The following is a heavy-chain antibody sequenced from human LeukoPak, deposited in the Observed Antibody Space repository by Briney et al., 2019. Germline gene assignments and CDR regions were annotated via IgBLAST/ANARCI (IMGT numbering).Heavy chain of an antibody. D-gene: IGHD3-10*01. CDR2: IYYSGST. J-gene: IGHJ4*02. CDR1: GGSISSYY. Sequence: SQTLSLTCTVSGGSISSYYWSWIRQPPGKGLEWIGYIYYSGSTNYNPSLKSRVTISVDTSKNQFTLKLSSVTAADTAVYYCARHPSGGYYGSGSYYTPWSQGTLVTVSS. V-gene: IGHV4-59*08. CDR3: ARHPSGGYYGSGSYYTP.